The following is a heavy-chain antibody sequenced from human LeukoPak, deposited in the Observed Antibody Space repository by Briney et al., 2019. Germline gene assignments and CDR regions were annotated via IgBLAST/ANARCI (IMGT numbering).Heavy chain of an antibody. Sequence: GGSLRLSCAASGFTFSSYSMNWVRQAPGKGLEWVSYISSSSSTIYYADSVKGRFTISRDNAKKSLYLQMNSLRAEDTAVYYCAKDDPPMNTMIVVVWGQGTLVTVSS. CDR1: GFTFSSYS. CDR3: AKDDPPMNTMIVVV. J-gene: IGHJ4*02. V-gene: IGHV3-48*01. D-gene: IGHD3-22*01. CDR2: ISSSSSTI.